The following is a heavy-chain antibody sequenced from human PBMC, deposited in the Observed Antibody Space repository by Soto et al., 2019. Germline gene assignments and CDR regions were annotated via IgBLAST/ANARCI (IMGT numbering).Heavy chain of an antibody. CDR3: ASAAVTAPDY. V-gene: IGHV3-53*01. D-gene: IGHD2-21*02. J-gene: IGHJ4*02. CDR1: GFTVSRKY. CDR2: IYSGGDT. Sequence: EVQLVESGGGLIQPGGSLRLSCAASGFTVSRKYMTWVRQAPGKGLEWASVIYSGGDTYYADSVKGRFTISRDNSKNTLYLQMNSLRAEDTAVYYCASAAVTAPDYWGQGTLVTVSS.